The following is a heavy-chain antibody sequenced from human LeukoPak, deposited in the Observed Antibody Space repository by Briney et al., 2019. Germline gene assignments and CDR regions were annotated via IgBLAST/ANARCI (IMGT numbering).Heavy chain of an antibody. Sequence: SETLSLTCTVSGGSVSSGSYYWSWIRQPPGKGLEFIGHIYYSGSTNYNPSLQSRVTISIDTSKNQFSLNLSSVTAADTAFYYCAREKWPTGGRWYFDLWGRGTLVTVSS. CDR2: IYYSGST. CDR3: AREKWPTGGRWYFDL. J-gene: IGHJ2*01. CDR1: GGSVSSGSYY. D-gene: IGHD2-8*01. V-gene: IGHV4-61*01.